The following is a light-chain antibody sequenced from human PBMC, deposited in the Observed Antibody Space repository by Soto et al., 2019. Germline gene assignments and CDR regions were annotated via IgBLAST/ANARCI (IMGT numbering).Light chain of an antibody. CDR3: QSYDSSLSVV. V-gene: IGLV1-40*01. Sequence: QSVLTHPPSVSGAPGQRVTISCTGSSSNIGAGYDVHWYQQLPGTAPKLLIYVNINRPSGVPDRFSGSKSGTSASLAITGLQAEDEADYYCQSYDSSLSVVFGGGTKLTVL. CDR1: SSNIGAGYD. CDR2: VNI. J-gene: IGLJ2*01.